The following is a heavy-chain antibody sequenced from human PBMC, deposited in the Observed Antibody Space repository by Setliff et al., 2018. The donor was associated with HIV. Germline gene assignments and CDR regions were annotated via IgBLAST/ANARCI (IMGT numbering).Heavy chain of an antibody. J-gene: IGHJ4*02. CDR2: IFYTGFT. CDR1: GDSISSSTYY. CDR3: ARVVKGYNWNYFDY. D-gene: IGHD1-20*01. Sequence: SETLSLTCTVSGDSISSSTYYWGWIRQPPGRGLEWIGSIFYTGFTYYSLSLESRVTMSVDTSKNQFSLRVRSVTAADTAVYYCARVVKGYNWNYFDYWGQGTLVTVSS. V-gene: IGHV4-39*07.